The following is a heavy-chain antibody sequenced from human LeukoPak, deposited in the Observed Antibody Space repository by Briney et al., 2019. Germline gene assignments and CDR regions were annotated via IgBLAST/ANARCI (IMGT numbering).Heavy chain of an antibody. J-gene: IGHJ3*02. D-gene: IGHD6-13*01. Sequence: PGGSLRLSCAASGFTFSSYSMNWVRQAPGKGLEWVSSISSSSSYIYYADSVKGRFTISRDNAKNTLYLQMNSLRAEDTAVYYCAKEWGPYSSSQVNAFDIWGQGTMVTVSS. CDR3: AKEWGPYSSSQVNAFDI. V-gene: IGHV3-21*01. CDR2: ISSSSSYI. CDR1: GFTFSSYS.